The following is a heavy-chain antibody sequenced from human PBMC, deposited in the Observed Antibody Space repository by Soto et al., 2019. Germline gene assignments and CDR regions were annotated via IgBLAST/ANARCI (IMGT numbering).Heavy chain of an antibody. CDR1: GGSISSGDYY. V-gene: IGHV4-39*07. J-gene: IGHJ4*02. CDR2: INHSGST. Sequence: PSETLSLTCTVSGGSISSGDYYWSWIRQPPGKGLEWIGEINHSGSTNYNPSLKSRVTISVDTSKNQFSLKLSSVTAADTAVYYCARGLNRGYSYGSDYWGQGILVNVSS. D-gene: IGHD5-18*01. CDR3: ARGLNRGYSYGSDY.